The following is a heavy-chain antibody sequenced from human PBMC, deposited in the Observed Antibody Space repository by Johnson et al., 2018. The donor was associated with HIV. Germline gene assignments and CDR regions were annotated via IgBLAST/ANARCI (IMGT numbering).Heavy chain of an antibody. CDR2: IKSKIDGGTT. D-gene: IGHD6-19*01. CDR1: IFTFKNAW. J-gene: IGHJ3*02. V-gene: IGHV3-15*01. CDR3: TTDRGGEIAVAGPDAFDI. Sequence: VQLVESGGGLVKPGGSLRLSCAASIFTFKNAWMSWVRQAPGKGLEWVGRIKSKIDGGTTDYAAPVKGRFTISRDDSKNTLYLQMNSLKTEDTAVYYCTTDRGGEIAVAGPDAFDIWGQGTMVTVSS.